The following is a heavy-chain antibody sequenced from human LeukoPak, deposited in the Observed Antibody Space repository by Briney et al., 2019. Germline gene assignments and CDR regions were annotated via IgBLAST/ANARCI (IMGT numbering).Heavy chain of an antibody. CDR2: ISSSSSTI. V-gene: IGHV3-48*04. CDR3: ARDGTYCSGGSCYSLSDYYYYGMDV. CDR1: GFTFSSYS. J-gene: IGHJ6*02. Sequence: GGSLRLSCAASGFTFSSYSMNWVRQAPGKGLEWVSYISSSSSTIYYADSVKGRFTISRDNAKNSLYLQMNSLRAEDTAVYYCARDGTYCSGGSCYSLSDYYYYGMDVWGQGTTVTVSS. D-gene: IGHD2-15*01.